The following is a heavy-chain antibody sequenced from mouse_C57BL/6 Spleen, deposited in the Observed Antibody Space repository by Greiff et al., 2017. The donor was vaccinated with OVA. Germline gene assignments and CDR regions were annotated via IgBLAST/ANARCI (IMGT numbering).Heavy chain of an antibody. V-gene: IGHV1-50*01. D-gene: IGHD2-10*02. J-gene: IGHJ3*01. CDR1: GYTFTSYW. CDR3: ARGGYGNWAWFAY. CDR2: IDPSDSYT. Sequence: QVQLQQPGAELVKPGASVKLSCKASGYTFTSYWMQWVKQRPGQGLEWIGEIDPSDSYTNYNQKFKGKATLTVDTSSSTAYMQLSSLTSEDSAVYYCARGGYGNWAWFAYWGQGTLVTVSA.